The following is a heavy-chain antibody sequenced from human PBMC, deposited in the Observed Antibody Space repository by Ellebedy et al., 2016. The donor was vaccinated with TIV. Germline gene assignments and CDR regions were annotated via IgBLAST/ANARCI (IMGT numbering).Heavy chain of an antibody. V-gene: IGHV3-48*02. CDR2: ISLSSSTI. D-gene: IGHD6-13*01. CDR1: GFTFSSYS. J-gene: IGHJ5*02. CDR3: ARAGDQSAARVSVWFDP. Sequence: GESLKISCAASGFTFSSYSMNWVRQAPGKGLEWVSHISLSSSTIYYADSVKGRFTISRDNAKNSLYLQMNSLRDEDTAVYYCARAGDQSAARVSVWFDPWGQGTLVTVSS.